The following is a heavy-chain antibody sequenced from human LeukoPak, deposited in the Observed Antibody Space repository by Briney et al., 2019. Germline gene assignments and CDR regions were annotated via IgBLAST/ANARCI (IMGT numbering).Heavy chain of an antibody. D-gene: IGHD2-21*02. CDR2: INWNGGST. CDR3: ARDKGDYSFDY. Sequence: GGSLRLSCAASGFTFDDYGMSWVRQAPGKGLEWVSGINWNGGSTGYADSVKGRFTISRDNAKNSLYLQVNSLRAEDTAVYYCARDKGDYSFDYWGQGTLVTVSS. CDR1: GFTFDDYG. J-gene: IGHJ4*02. V-gene: IGHV3-20*04.